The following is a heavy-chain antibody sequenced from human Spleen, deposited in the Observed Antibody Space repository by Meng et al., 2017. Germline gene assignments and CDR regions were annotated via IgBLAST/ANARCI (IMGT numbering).Heavy chain of an antibody. D-gene: IGHD3-10*01. CDR1: GASISNSRYC. V-gene: IGHV4-39*01. CDR2: IYYGGSA. CDR3: ARRVPRYGDYLDY. Sequence: LRLQASGSSRGMASENLSLSCLISGASISNSRYCWGWIRQPSGKGLEWFVSIYYGGSASYNPSLKSRVTMSVDTSKNQFSLKLRSVTAADTAVYYCARRVPRYGDYLDYWGQGTLVTVSS. J-gene: IGHJ4*02.